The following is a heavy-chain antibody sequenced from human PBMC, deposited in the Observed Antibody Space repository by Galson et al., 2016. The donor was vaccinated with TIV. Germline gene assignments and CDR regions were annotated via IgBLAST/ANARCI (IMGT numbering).Heavy chain of an antibody. J-gene: IGHJ6*02. CDR3: ARRGREETNEGGLGV. V-gene: IGHV5-51*01. Sequence: QSGAEVKKPGESLKISCKGSGYSFTGSWIDWVRQVPGKGLEWMGVIYPGDSDTKYSPAFHGHVTISVDTSISTAFLEWSSLKASDTAIYYCARRGREETNEGGLGVWGQGTTVTVSS. D-gene: IGHD1-1*01. CDR1: GYSFTGSW. CDR2: IYPGDSDT.